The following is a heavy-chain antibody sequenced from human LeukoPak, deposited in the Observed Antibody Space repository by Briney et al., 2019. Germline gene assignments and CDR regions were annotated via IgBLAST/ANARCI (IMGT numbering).Heavy chain of an antibody. CDR3: AKSPNYGDYVWYFDL. V-gene: IGHV3-74*01. D-gene: IGHD4-17*01. CDR1: GFTFSSYW. CDR2: INSDGSST. Sequence: GGSLRLSCAASGFTFSSYWMHWVRQAPGKGLVWVSRINSDGSSTTYADSVKGRFTISRDNAKNTLYLQMNSLRAEDTAVYFCAKSPNYGDYVWYFDLWGRGTLVTVSS. J-gene: IGHJ2*01.